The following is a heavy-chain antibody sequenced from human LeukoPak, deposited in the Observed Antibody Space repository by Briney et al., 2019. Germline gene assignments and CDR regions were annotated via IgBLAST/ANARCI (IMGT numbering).Heavy chain of an antibody. V-gene: IGHV6-1*01. D-gene: IGHD6-13*01. CDR1: GDSVSSNSAA. J-gene: IGHJ5*02. CDR2: TYYRAKWYN. Sequence: SQTLSLTCAISGDSVSSNSAAWNWIRQSPSRGLEWLGRTYYRAKWYNGYAVSVKSRRTINPDTSKNQFSLQLNSVTPEDTAVYYCARESKRGVAAAGTGWFDPWGQGTLVTVSS. CDR3: ARESKRGVAAAGTGWFDP.